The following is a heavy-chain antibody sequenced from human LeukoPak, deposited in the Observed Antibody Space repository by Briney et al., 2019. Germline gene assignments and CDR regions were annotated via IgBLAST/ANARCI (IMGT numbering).Heavy chain of an antibody. J-gene: IGHJ3*02. V-gene: IGHV6-1*01. CDR1: RDSVSSNSAI. D-gene: IGHD2-21*01. CDR3: ARDACGDAFDI. CDR2: TYYRSKWYN. Sequence: SHTHSLTCSISRDSVSSNSAIWNWITKSPSRGLERLGRTYYRSKWYNNYAVSVKSRLTINPDTSKKQFSLQLNSVNPEDTAVYYCARDACGDAFDIWGQGTMVTVSS.